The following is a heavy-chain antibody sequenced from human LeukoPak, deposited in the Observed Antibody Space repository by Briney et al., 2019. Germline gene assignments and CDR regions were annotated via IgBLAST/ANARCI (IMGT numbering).Heavy chain of an antibody. V-gene: IGHV3-21*01. D-gene: IGHD3-10*01. CDR2: ISSSSSYI. CDR1: GFTFSSYS. Sequence: GGSLRLSCAASGFTFSSYSMNWVRQAPGKGLEWVASISSSSSYIYYADSVKGRFTISRDNAKNSLYLQMNSLRAEDTAVYYCARDPTYYYGSGSYYSLYNWFDPWGQGTLVTVSS. J-gene: IGHJ5*02. CDR3: ARDPTYYYGSGSYYSLYNWFDP.